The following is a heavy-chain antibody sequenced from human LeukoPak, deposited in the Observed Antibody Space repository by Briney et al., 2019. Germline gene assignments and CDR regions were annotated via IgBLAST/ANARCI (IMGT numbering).Heavy chain of an antibody. Sequence: SETLSLTCAVYGGSFSGYYWSWIRQPPGKGLEWIGEINHSGSTNYNPSLKSRVTISVDTSKNQFSLKLSSVTAADTAVYYCARGRRYFDWLFSTIDAFDIWGQGTMVTVSS. CDR3: ARGRRYFDWLFSTIDAFDI. V-gene: IGHV4-34*01. J-gene: IGHJ3*02. D-gene: IGHD3-9*01. CDR1: GGSFSGYY. CDR2: INHSGST.